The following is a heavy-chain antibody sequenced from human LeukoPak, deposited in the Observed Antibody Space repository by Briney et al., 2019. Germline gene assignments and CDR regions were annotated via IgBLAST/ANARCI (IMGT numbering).Heavy chain of an antibody. CDR1: GGSISSGDYY. CDR2: ISDSGTT. CDR3: ASRGDLDY. D-gene: IGHD4-17*01. J-gene: IGHJ4*02. Sequence: PSQTLSLTCTVSGGSISSGDYYWSWIRQPPGKRLEWIGYISDSGTTNYHPSLTSRVTISVDTSKSQFSLKLTSVTAADTAVYYCASRGDLDYWGPGTLVTVSS. V-gene: IGHV4-30-4*01.